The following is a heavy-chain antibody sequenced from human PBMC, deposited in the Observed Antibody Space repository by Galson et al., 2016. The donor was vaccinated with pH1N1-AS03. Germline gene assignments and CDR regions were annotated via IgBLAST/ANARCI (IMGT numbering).Heavy chain of an antibody. V-gene: IGHV4-31*11. CDR1: GASINSNTNY. Sequence: TLSLTCAVSGASINSNTNYWSWVRQFPGKGLGWIGYIFYTGTTYYSSSLTGRVTISVDTSKAQFSLELKSVTAADSAIYFCAREGVAGTFDFWGQGILVTVSS. D-gene: IGHD3-10*01. J-gene: IGHJ4*02. CDR2: IFYTGTT. CDR3: AREGVAGTFDF.